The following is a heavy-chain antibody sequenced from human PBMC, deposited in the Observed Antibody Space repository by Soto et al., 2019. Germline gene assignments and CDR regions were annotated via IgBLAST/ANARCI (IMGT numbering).Heavy chain of an antibody. CDR3: AKVSRKGSAIDFDY. V-gene: IGHV1-8*01. CDR1: GYTFSNYD. CDR2: VNANNGDT. Sequence: QVQLVQSGAELKKPGASVKVSCKASGYTFSNYDMNWVRQATGQGPEWIGWVNANNGDTGYAQNFQGLVTLTTDISTTTAYMELTSLRSEDTAIYYCAKVSRKGSAIDFDYWGQGTLITVSS. D-gene: IGHD3-10*01. J-gene: IGHJ4*02.